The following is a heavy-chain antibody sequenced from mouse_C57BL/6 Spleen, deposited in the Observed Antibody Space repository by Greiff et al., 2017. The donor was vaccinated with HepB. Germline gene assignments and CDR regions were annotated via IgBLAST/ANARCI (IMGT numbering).Heavy chain of an antibody. Sequence: EVKLMESGPELVKPGASVKISCKASGYSFTDYNMNWVKQSNGKSLEWIGVINPNYGTTSYNQKFKGKATLTVDQSSSTAYMQLNSLTSEDSAVYYCAREPPHFTTVEGYYFDYWGQGTTLTVSS. D-gene: IGHD1-1*01. V-gene: IGHV1-39*01. CDR3: AREPPHFTTVEGYYFDY. CDR2: INPNYGTT. CDR1: GYSFTDYN. J-gene: IGHJ2*01.